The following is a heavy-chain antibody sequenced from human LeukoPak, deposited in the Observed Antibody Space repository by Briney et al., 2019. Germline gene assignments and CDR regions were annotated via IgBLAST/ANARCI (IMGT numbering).Heavy chain of an antibody. CDR1: GGTSSSYA. CDR3: ARINSSGYHYYYMDV. J-gene: IGHJ6*03. CDR2: IIPIFGTA. D-gene: IGHD3-22*01. V-gene: IGHV1-69*01. Sequence: SVKVSCKASGGTSSSYAISWVRQAPGQGLEWMGGIIPIFGTANYAQKFQGRVTITADESTSTAYMELSSLRSEDTAVYYCARINSSGYHYYYMDVWGKGTTVTVSS.